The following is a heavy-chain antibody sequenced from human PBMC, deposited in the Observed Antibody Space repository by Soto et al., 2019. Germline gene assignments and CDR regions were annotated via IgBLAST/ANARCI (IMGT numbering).Heavy chain of an antibody. CDR2: ILPILGSV. CDR1: GGTFNTYT. CDR3: GRIPRYTFTTSDPLCH. V-gene: IGHV1-69*02. J-gene: IGHJ1*01. D-gene: IGHD3-16*02. Sequence: HVQLVQSGAEVKKPGSSVTISCKASGGTFNTYTFSWVRQAPGQGLEWMGSILPILGSVNYAQTFQGRLSTTADQSAAAAEMELCSLTSHESAVYICGRIPRYTFTTSDPLCHCGQGTMVTVSS.